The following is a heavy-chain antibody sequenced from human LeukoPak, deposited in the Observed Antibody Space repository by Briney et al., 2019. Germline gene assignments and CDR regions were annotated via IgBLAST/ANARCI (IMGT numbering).Heavy chain of an antibody. CDR1: GFTFSTYS. J-gene: IGHJ4*02. CDR2: SSSSDGFM. D-gene: IGHD5-12*01. CDR3: ARKRSGNDGDEDFDH. V-gene: IGHV3-21*06. Sequence: GGSLRLSCAASGFTFSTYSFNWVRQAPGKGLEWVSSSSSSDGFMYYADPVKGRFSISRDNAKSSLYLQMNSLRAEDTAVYYCARKRSGNDGDEDFDHWGQGTLVTVSS.